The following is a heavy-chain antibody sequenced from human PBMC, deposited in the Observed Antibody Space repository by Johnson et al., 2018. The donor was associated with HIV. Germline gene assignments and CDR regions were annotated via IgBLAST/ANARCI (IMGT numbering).Heavy chain of an antibody. CDR1: GFTFTSYA. Sequence: QMLLVESGGGVVQPERLLRLSCAASGFTFTSYAMHWVRQAPGKGLEWVASISYDGHKKDYADSVKGRFTVSRDNSKKTLYLVLDSLRAEDTALYYCARGGPYYYDSSGDGAFDIWGQGTMVTVSS. J-gene: IGHJ3*02. CDR3: ARGGPYYYDSSGDGAFDI. V-gene: IGHV3-30*04. CDR2: ISYDGHKK. D-gene: IGHD3-22*01.